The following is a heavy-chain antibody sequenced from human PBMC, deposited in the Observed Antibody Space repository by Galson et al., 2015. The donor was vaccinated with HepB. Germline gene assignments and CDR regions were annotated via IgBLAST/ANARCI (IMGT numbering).Heavy chain of an antibody. CDR3: ASPLGVYYDSSGYYSDAFDI. D-gene: IGHD3-22*01. V-gene: IGHV1-46*01. Sequence: SVKVSCKASGYTFTSYYMHWVRQAPGQGLEWMGIINPSGGSTSYAQKFQGRVTMTRDTSTSTVYMELSSLRSEDTAVYYCASPLGVYYDSSGYYSDAFDIWGQGTMVTVSS. CDR1: GYTFTSYY. CDR2: INPSGGST. J-gene: IGHJ3*02.